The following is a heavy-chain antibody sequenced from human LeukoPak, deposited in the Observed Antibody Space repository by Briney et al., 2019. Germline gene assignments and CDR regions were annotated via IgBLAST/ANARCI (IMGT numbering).Heavy chain of an antibody. CDR2: ISSSSSYI. CDR1: GFTFSSYS. D-gene: IGHD4-17*01. J-gene: IGHJ4*02. Sequence: GGSLRLSCAASGFTFSSYSMNWVRQAPGKGLEWVSSISSSSSYIYYADSVKGRFTISRDNAKNSLYLQMNSLRAEDTAVYYCARGDPYGDYRVPSDYWGQGTLDTVSS. V-gene: IGHV3-21*01. CDR3: ARGDPYGDYRVPSDY.